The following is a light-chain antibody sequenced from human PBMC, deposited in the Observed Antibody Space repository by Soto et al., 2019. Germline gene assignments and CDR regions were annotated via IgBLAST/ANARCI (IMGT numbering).Light chain of an antibody. Sequence: DVVMTQSPLSLPVTLGQPASISCRSSQGLIHSDGNTYLHWFQQRPGQSPRRLINNVSNRDSGVXDXXRGSGSGEDLPPQISRVEAEHVGLFSCLQGTHWPLPFGKGAKVEIK. CDR3: LQGTHWPLP. CDR1: QGLIHSDGNTY. V-gene: IGKV2-30*02. CDR2: NVS. J-gene: IGKJ1*01.